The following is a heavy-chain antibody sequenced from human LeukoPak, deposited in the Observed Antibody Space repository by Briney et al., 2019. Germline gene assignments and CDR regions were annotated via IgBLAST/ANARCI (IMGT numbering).Heavy chain of an antibody. D-gene: IGHD1-26*01. CDR3: ARGRLGDNFDY. V-gene: IGHV4-31*03. CDR1: GGSISSGGYY. J-gene: IGHJ4*02. Sequence: SETLSLTCTVSGGSISSGGYYWSWIRQHPGKGPEWIGYIYYSGSTYYNPSLKSRVTISVDMSKNQFSLKLSSVTAADTAVYHCARGRLGDNFDYWGQGTLVTVSS. CDR2: IYYSGST.